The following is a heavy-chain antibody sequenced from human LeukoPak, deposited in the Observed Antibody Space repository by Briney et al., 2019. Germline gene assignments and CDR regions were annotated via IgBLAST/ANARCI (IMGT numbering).Heavy chain of an antibody. CDR3: ARDYGDGGWFDP. CDR2: IYPRDGST. Sequence: GASVKVSCKASGYTFTGYYMHWVRQAPGQGLEWMGMIYPRDGSTSYAQKFQGRVTITADESTSTAYMELSSLRSEDTAVYYCARDYGDGGWFDPWGQGTLVTVSS. D-gene: IGHD4-17*01. J-gene: IGHJ5*02. V-gene: IGHV1-46*01. CDR1: GYTFTGYY.